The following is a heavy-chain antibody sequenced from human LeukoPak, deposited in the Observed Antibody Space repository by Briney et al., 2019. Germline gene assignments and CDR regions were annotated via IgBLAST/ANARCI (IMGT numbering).Heavy chain of an antibody. Sequence: SETLSLTCTVSGGSISSSSYYWSWIRQPPGKGLEWTGEINHSGSTNYNPSLKSRVTISVDTSKNQFSLKLSSVTAADTAVYYCARLPPTYYYDSSGYYIDDYWGQGTLVTVSS. CDR1: GGSISSSSYY. CDR2: INHSGST. D-gene: IGHD3-22*01. CDR3: ARLPPTYYYDSSGYYIDDY. V-gene: IGHV4-39*07. J-gene: IGHJ4*02.